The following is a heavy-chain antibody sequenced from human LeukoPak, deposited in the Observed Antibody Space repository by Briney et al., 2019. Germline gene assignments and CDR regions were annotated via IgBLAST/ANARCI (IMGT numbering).Heavy chain of an antibody. D-gene: IGHD5-18*01. V-gene: IGHV3-23*01. CDR3: ARDLHIYGFDY. Sequence: GGSLRLSCAASGFTFSSYSMSWVRQAPGKGLEWVSAISGSGGSTYYADSVKGRFTISRDNSKNTLYLQMNSLRVEDTAVYYCARDLHIYGFDYWGQGTLVTVSS. CDR2: ISGSGGST. CDR1: GFTFSSYS. J-gene: IGHJ4*02.